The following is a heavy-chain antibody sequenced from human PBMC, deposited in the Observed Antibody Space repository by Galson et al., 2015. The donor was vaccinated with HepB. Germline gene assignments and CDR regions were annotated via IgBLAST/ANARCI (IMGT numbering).Heavy chain of an antibody. CDR1: GDSVSSNSAA. CDR2: TYYRSKRDN. J-gene: IGHJ4*02. Sequence: CAISGDSVSSNSAAWNWIRQAPSRGLEGLGRTYYRSKRDNDYAVSVKSRITINPDTSKNQFSLQLNSVTPKDTAVYYCAREVGGQQLLIQHYYFDYWGQGTLVTVSS. D-gene: IGHD6-13*01. V-gene: IGHV6-1*01. CDR3: AREVGGQQLLIQHYYFDY.